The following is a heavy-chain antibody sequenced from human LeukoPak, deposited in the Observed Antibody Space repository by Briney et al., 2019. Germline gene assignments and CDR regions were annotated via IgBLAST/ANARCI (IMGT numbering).Heavy chain of an antibody. V-gene: IGHV4-59*08. J-gene: IGHJ6*02. D-gene: IGHD4/OR15-4a*01. CDR2: IYYSGST. CDR3: ARHSYGGYYGMDV. Sequence: PSETLSLTCTVSGRSISSYYWSWIRQPPGKGLEWIGYIYYSGSTNYNPSLKSRVTISVDTSKNQFSLKLSSVTAADTAVYYCARHSYGGYYGMDVWGQGTTVTVSS. CDR1: GRSISSYY.